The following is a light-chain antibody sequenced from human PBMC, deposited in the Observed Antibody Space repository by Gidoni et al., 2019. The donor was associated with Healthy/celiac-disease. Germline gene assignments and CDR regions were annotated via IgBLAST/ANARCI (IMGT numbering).Light chain of an antibody. CDR2: QDS. J-gene: IGLJ2*01. V-gene: IGLV3-1*01. CDR1: KLGDKY. CDR3: QAWDSSVVV. Sequence: SYELTQPPSVSVSPGQTASITCSGDKLGDKYACWYPQKPGQSPVLVIYQDSKRPSVIPERFSGSNSGNTATLTISGTQAMDEADYYCQAWDSSVVVFGGGTKLTVL.